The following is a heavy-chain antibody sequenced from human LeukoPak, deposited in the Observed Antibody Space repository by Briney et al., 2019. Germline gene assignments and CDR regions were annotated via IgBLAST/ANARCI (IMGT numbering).Heavy chain of an antibody. CDR2: ISSSSSYI. J-gene: IGHJ6*02. V-gene: IGHV3-21*04. CDR1: GFTFSSYS. D-gene: IGHD1-26*01. CDR3: ARGRDGGSYFPYYYYYYGMDV. Sequence: GGSLRLSCAASGFTFSSYSMNWVRQAPGKGLEWVSSISSSSSYIYYADSVKGRFTISRDNAKNSLYLQMNSLRAEDTAVYYCARGRDGGSYFPYYYYYYGMDVWGQGTTVTVSS.